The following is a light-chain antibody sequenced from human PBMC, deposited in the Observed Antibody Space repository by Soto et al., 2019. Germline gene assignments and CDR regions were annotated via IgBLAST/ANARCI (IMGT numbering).Light chain of an antibody. J-gene: IGKJ1*01. CDR3: LHGDRPLWT. CDR2: ATS. V-gene: IGKV1-39*01. CDR1: QTISKY. Sequence: DIQMTQSPSSLSASVGDRVTITCRASQTISKYLSWFQQKPGKATKVLIYATSTLQSGVPSRFSGSGSGTEFTLTINSLQPEDIASYYCLHGDRPLWTFGQGTKVEIK.